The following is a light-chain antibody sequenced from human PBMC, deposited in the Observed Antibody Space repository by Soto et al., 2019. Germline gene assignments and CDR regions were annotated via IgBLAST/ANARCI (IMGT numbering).Light chain of an antibody. Sequence: DIVMTQSTDSLAVSLGERATINCKSSQSVLYSSNNKNYLAWYQQKPRQPPKLLIYWASTRESGLPDRFSGSGSWTDFSLTISSLQAEDVAVYYCQQYYSTPRAFGQGTKVEIK. CDR3: QQYYSTPRA. V-gene: IGKV4-1*01. J-gene: IGKJ1*01. CDR1: QSVLYSSNNKNY. CDR2: WAS.